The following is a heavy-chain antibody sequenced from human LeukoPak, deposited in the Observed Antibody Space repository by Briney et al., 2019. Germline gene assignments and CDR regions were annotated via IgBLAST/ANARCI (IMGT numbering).Heavy chain of an antibody. D-gene: IGHD3-22*01. CDR1: GFTFNNYA. CDR3: AKVRLPYYYDSSGYDY. J-gene: IGHJ4*02. Sequence: PGGSLRLSCAASGFTFNNYAMGWVRQPPGKGLEWVAVISYDGSNKYYADSVKGRFTISRDNSKNTLYLQMNSLRAEDTAVYYCAKVRLPYYYDSSGYDYWGQGTLVTVSS. CDR2: ISYDGSNK. V-gene: IGHV3-30*18.